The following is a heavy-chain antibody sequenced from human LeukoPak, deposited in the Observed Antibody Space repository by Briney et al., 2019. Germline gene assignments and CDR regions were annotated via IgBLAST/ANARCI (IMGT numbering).Heavy chain of an antibody. CDR3: ARGGKATVVTM. J-gene: IGHJ4*02. CDR1: GGSINSYY. D-gene: IGHD4-23*01. V-gene: IGHV4-4*07. CDR2: IYSSGST. Sequence: SETLSLTCTVSGGSINSYYWSWIRQPAGKGLEWIGRIYSSGSTNYNPSLKSRVSMSVDTSKNQFSLKLTSVTAADTAVYYCARGGKATVVTMWGQRIPVTVSS.